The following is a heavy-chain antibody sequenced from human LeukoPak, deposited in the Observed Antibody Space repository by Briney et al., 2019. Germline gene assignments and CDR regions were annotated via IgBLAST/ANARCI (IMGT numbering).Heavy chain of an antibody. V-gene: IGHV3-48*02. J-gene: IGHJ3*02. Sequence: GGSLRLSCAASGFTFSSYGMHWVRQAPGKGLEWFSYISSSRGTIYYADSVKGRFTISRDNAKNSLYLQMNSLRDEDTAVYYCARDMTFCSGGSCYSLGFDIWGQGTMVTVSS. CDR3: ARDMTFCSGGSCYSLGFDI. CDR1: GFTFSSYG. CDR2: ISSSRGTI. D-gene: IGHD2-15*01.